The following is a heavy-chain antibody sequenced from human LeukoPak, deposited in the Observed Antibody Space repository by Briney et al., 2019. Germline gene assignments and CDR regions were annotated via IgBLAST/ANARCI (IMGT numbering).Heavy chain of an antibody. J-gene: IGHJ5*02. V-gene: IGHV3-30-3*01. CDR2: ISYDGSNK. D-gene: IGHD1-26*01. CDR3: ARNGPRPVGNNWFDP. CDR1: GFTFSSYA. Sequence: GGSLRLSCAASGFTFSSYAMHWVRQAPGKGLEWVAVISYDGSNKYYADSVKGRFTISRDNSKNTLYLQMNSLRAEDTAVYYCARNGPRPVGNNWFDPWGQGTLVTVSS.